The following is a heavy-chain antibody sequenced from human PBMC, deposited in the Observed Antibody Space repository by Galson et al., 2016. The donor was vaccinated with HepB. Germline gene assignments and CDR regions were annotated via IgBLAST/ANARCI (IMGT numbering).Heavy chain of an antibody. Sequence: SLRLSCAASGFTFSRYTMDWVRQAPGKGLEWVSYISGNRTIYYADSVKGRCTISSDNAKNSLYLQMNTLRADDTAVYYCARSVEGHFDYWGQGSLVTVSS. J-gene: IGHJ4*02. V-gene: IGHV3-48*04. CDR1: GFTFSRYT. CDR3: ARSVEGHFDY. D-gene: IGHD1-1*01. CDR2: ISGNRTI.